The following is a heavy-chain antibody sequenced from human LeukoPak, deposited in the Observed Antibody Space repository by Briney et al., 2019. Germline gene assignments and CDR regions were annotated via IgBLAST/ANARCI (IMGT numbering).Heavy chain of an antibody. CDR1: GYTLTELS. V-gene: IGHV1-24*01. D-gene: IGHD3-10*01. J-gene: IGHJ4*02. Sequence: ASVKVSCKVSGYTLTELSMHWVRQAPGKGLEWMGGFDPEDGETIYAQKFQGRVTMTEDTSTGTAYMGLSSLRSEDTAVYYCATLLWFGEISDYFDYWGQGTLVTVSS. CDR2: FDPEDGET. CDR3: ATLLWFGEISDYFDY.